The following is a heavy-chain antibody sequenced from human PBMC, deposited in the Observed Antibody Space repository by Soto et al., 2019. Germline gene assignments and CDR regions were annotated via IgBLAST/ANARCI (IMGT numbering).Heavy chain of an antibody. V-gene: IGHV3-23*01. D-gene: IGHD3-3*01. CDR1: GFTFSSYA. CDR3: AKEGRYDLWTGYYICLYYDHSYVLAF. Sequence: GRNLRLSSAASGFTFSSYAMSWLRQAPGKGLEWVSAISGSGGSTYYADSVKGRFTISRDNSKNTLYLQMNSLRAEDTAVYYWAKEGRYDLWTGYYICLYYDHSYVLAFCGQGSSVTGSS. CDR2: ISGSGGST. J-gene: IGHJ6*02.